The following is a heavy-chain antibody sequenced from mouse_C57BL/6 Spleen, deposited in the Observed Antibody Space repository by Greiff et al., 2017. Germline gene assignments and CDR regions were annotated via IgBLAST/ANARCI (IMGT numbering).Heavy chain of an antibody. D-gene: IGHD4-1*01. V-gene: IGHV1-69*01. Sequence: QVQLQQPGAELVMPGASVKLSCKASGYTFTSYWMHWVKQRPGQGLEWIGEIDPSDSYTNYNQKFKGKSTLTVDKSSSTAYMQLSSLTSEDSAVYYCARSRDWDFLDYWGQGTTLTVSS. CDR3: ARSRDWDFLDY. J-gene: IGHJ2*01. CDR2: IDPSDSYT. CDR1: GYTFTSYW.